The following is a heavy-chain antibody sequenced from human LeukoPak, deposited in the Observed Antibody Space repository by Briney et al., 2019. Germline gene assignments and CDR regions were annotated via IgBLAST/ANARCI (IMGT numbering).Heavy chain of an antibody. J-gene: IGHJ4*02. D-gene: IGHD3-3*01. CDR1: GFTFSSYG. V-gene: IGHV3-30*18. CDR2: MSYDGSNK. CDR3: AKSPKNYDFWSGYRRLYYFDY. Sequence: GGSLRLSCAASGFTFSSYGMHWVRQAPGKGLEWVAVMSYDGSNKYYADSVKGRFTISRDNSKNTLYLQMNSLRAEDTAVYYCAKSPKNYDFWSGYRRLYYFDYWGQGTLVTVSS.